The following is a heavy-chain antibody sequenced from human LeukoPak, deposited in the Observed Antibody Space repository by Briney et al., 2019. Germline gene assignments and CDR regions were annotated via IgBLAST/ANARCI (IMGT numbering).Heavy chain of an antibody. CDR3: ARADSSGWYYFDY. CDR2: IYPRDGST. D-gene: IGHD6-19*01. J-gene: IGHJ4*02. V-gene: IGHV1-46*01. CDR1: GYTFTGNY. Sequence: ASVKVSCKASGYTFTGNYIHWVRQAPGQGLEWMGMIYPRDGSTSYAQKFQGRVTVTRDTSTSTVYMELSSLRSEDTAVYYCARADSSGWYYFDYWGQGTLVTVSS.